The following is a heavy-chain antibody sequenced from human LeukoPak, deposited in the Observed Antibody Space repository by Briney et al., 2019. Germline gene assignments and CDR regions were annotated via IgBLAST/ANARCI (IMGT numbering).Heavy chain of an antibody. CDR2: IYHSGST. D-gene: IGHD3-22*01. V-gene: IGHV4-38-2*02. CDR1: GYSISSGYY. CDR3: ARDPDYYDSSGYYQGAFDI. Sequence: PSETLSLTCAVSGYSISSGYYWGWIRQPPGKGLEWIGSIYHSGSTYYNPSLKSRVPISVDTSKNQFSLKLSPVTAADTAVYYCARDPDYYDSSGYYQGAFDIWGQGTMVTVSP. J-gene: IGHJ3*02.